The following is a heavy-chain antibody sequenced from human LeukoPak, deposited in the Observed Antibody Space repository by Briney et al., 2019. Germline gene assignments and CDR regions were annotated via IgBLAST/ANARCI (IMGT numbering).Heavy chain of an antibody. V-gene: IGHV3-20*04. CDR3: TKDRAYGQFLWGNDY. Sequence: GGSLRLSCAASGFTFDDYGMSWVRQAPGKGLEWVSGINWNGGSTGYADSVKGRFTISRDNAKNTMYLQMNSLRPEDTALYYCTKDRAYGQFLWGNDYWGQGILVTVSS. CDR2: INWNGGST. J-gene: IGHJ4*02. CDR1: GFTFDDYG. D-gene: IGHD2-21*01.